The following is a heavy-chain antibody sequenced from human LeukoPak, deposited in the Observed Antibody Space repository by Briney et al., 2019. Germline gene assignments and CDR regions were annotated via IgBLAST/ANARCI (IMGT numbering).Heavy chain of an antibody. CDR1: GFTFRRHA. CDR3: AKGLLRTYLSVSSGHTPETPNYFDY. J-gene: IGHJ4*02. Sequence: GGSLRLSCAAFGFTFRRHAMSWVRQAPGKGLEWVSSNSDSGGRGSATNYADSVKGRFTISRDNSKNTLYLQMNSLRVEDTAVYYCAKGLLRTYLSVSSGHTPETPNYFDYWGQGALVTVSS. D-gene: IGHD6-19*01. V-gene: IGHV3-23*01. CDR2: NSDSGGRGSAT.